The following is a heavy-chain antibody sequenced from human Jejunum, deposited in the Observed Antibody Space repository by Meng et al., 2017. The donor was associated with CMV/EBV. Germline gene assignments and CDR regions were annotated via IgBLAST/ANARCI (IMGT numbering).Heavy chain of an antibody. Sequence: VRLQESGPGLVKPSETLSLTCTGSGDSITGYYYNWIRQPAGKGLEWIGRVYTSGSTNYSPSLKSRVTMSVDTSMKQLSLKLTSVTAADTAVYYCARASNSAGWYGFDYWGQGTLVTVSS. CDR2: VYTSGST. CDR1: GDSITGYY. CDR3: ARASNSAGWYGFDY. V-gene: IGHV4-4*07. J-gene: IGHJ4*02. D-gene: IGHD6-19*01.